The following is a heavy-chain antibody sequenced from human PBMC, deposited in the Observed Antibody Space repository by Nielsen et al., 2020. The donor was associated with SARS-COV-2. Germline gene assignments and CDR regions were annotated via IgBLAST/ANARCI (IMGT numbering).Heavy chain of an antibody. CDR3: ARLSNFWSGYNDY. D-gene: IGHD3-3*01. CDR2: IWYDGSNE. V-gene: IGHV3-33*01. CDR1: GFIFGTYG. J-gene: IGHJ4*02. Sequence: GESLKISCAASGFIFGTYGMHWVRQAPGKGLERVAGIWYDGSNENYAESVKGRFTISRDNSNNTLFLQMDSLTADDTAVYFCARLSNFWSGYNDYWGQGTLVIVSS.